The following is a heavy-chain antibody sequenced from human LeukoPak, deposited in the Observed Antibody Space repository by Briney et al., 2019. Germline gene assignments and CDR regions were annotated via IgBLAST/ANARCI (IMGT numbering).Heavy chain of an antibody. D-gene: IGHD1-26*01. J-gene: IGHJ4*02. Sequence: SETLSLTCTVSGGSISGYSWSWIRQPPGKGLEWIGYIYYSGITDYTPSLKSRVTIPVDTSKNQFSLKLSSVTAADTAVYYCARLGGGGTTFDYWGQGTLVTVSS. CDR3: ARLGGGGTTFDY. V-gene: IGHV4-59*08. CDR2: IYYSGIT. CDR1: GGSISGYS.